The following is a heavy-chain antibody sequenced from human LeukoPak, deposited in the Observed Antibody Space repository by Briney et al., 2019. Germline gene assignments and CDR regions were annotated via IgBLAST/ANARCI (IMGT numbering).Heavy chain of an antibody. V-gene: IGHV1-2*02. Sequence: ASVKVSCKASGYTFTGYYMHWVRQAPGQGLEWMGWINPNSGGTNYAQKFQGRVTMTRDTSISTAYMELSRLRSDDTAVYYCARGTNDFWSGYCIPYYFDYWGQGTLVTVSS. CDR1: GYTFTGYY. J-gene: IGHJ4*02. CDR3: ARGTNDFWSGYCIPYYFDY. CDR2: INPNSGGT. D-gene: IGHD3-3*01.